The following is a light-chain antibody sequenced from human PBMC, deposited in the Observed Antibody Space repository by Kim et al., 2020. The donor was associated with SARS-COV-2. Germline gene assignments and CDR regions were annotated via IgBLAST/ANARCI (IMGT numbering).Light chain of an antibody. CDR1: QSVSNY. CDR2: DAS. V-gene: IGKV3-11*01. CDR3: QQRSNWPIT. Sequence: LPPGERATLSCRASQSVSNYLGWYQQKPGQAPRLLIYDASNRATGIPARFSGSGSGTDFTLTISSLEPEDFAVYYCQQRSNWPITYGQGTRLEIK. J-gene: IGKJ5*01.